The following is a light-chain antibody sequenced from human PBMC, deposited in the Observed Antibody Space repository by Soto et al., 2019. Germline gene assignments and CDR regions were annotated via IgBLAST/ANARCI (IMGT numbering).Light chain of an antibody. V-gene: IGKV3-15*01. Sequence: EIVMTQSPATLSVSPGAGAPLSCRARQSVSSKLAWYQQKPGQAPRLLIYGASTRATGIPARFSGSGSGTEFTLIISSLQSEDSAVYCCQQYNSWLWTFGQGTKVEIK. CDR1: QSVSSK. CDR3: QQYNSWLWT. CDR2: GAS. J-gene: IGKJ1*01.